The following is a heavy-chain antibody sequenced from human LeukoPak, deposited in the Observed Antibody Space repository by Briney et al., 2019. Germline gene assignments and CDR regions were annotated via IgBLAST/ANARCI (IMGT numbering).Heavy chain of an antibody. J-gene: IGHJ4*02. V-gene: IGHV3-48*03. Sequence: PGGSLRLSCAASGFTFSSYEMNWVRQAPGKGLEWVPYISSSGSTIYYADSVKGRFTISRDNAKNSLYLQMNSLRAEDTAVYYCARDYGDYLYWGQGTLVTVSS. CDR1: GFTFSSYE. CDR2: ISSSGSTI. CDR3: ARDYGDYLY. D-gene: IGHD4-17*01.